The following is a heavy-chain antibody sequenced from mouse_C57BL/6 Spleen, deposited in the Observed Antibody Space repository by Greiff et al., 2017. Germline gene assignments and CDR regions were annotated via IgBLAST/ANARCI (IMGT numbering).Heavy chain of an antibody. J-gene: IGHJ4*01. D-gene: IGHD1-1*01. V-gene: IGHV1-82*01. CDR3: ARGSTVVGGAMDY. CDR2: IYPGDGDT. Sequence: VKLQESGPELVKPGASVKISCKASGYAFSSSWMNWVKQRPGKGLEWIGRIYPGDGDTNYNGKFKGKATLTADKSSSTAYMQLSSLTSEDSAVYVCARGSTVVGGAMDYWGQGTTVTVSS. CDR1: GYAFSSSW.